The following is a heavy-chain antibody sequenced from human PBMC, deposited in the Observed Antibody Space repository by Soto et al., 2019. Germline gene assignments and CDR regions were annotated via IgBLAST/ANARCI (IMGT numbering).Heavy chain of an antibody. Sequence: ESGGGLVQPGRSLRLSCAASGFTFDDYAMHWVRQAPGKGLEWVSGISWNSGSIGYADSVKGRFTISRDNAKNSLYLQMNSLRAEDTALYYCAKDSSAYYYYYMDVWGKGTTVTVSS. CDR1: GFTFDDYA. CDR3: AKDSSAYYYYYMDV. V-gene: IGHV3-9*01. J-gene: IGHJ6*03. CDR2: ISWNSGSI.